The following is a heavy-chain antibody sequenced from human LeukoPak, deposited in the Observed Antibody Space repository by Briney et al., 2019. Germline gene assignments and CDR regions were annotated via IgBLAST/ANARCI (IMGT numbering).Heavy chain of an antibody. CDR1: GYTFTGFC. CDR3: ARGRMAVAGSYEY. V-gene: IGHV1-2*02. J-gene: IGHJ4*02. D-gene: IGHD6-19*01. CDR2: LNPNSGGT. Sequence: ASVKVFCKASGYTFTGFCIHWVRQAPGQGLEWMGWLNPNSGGTNYAQNFQGRVTMTRDTSISTGYMELSRLRSDDTAVYYCARGRMAVAGSYEYWGQGNLVTVSS.